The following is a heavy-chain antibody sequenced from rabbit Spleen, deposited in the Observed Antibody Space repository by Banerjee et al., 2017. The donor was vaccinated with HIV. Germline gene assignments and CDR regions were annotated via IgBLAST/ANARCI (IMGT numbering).Heavy chain of an antibody. CDR3: ARFYAGYGDFGYAAM. J-gene: IGHJ4*01. Sequence: QSLEESGGDLVKPGASLTLTCTASGLDFSGRYYMYWVRQAPGKGREWVACISAGSSASTYYASWAKGRFTISKTSSTTVTLQMTSLTAADTAAYFCARFYAGYGDFGYAAMWGPGTLVTVS. D-gene: IGHD7-1*01. V-gene: IGHV1S40*01. CDR1: GLDFSGRYY. CDR2: ISAGSSAST.